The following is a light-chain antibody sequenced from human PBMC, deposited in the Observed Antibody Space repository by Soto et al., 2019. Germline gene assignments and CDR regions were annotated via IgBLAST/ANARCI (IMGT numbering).Light chain of an antibody. CDR2: EVN. CDR1: SSDVGGYNF. V-gene: IGLV2-8*01. CDR3: SSYTSSSTLVV. J-gene: IGLJ2*01. Sequence: QSALTQPPSASGSPGQSVAVSCTGTSSDVGGYNFVSWYQHHPGKAPKLLIFEVNKRPSGVPDRFSGSKSGNTASLTVSGLQAEDEAVYYCSSYTSSSTLVVFGGGTKLTVL.